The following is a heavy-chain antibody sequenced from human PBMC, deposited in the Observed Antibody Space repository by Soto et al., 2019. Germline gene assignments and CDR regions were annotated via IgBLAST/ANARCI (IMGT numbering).Heavy chain of an antibody. J-gene: IGHJ4*02. V-gene: IGHV3-23*01. D-gene: IGHD3-10*01. CDR3: ATGTQNFDY. CDR2: ISGSGGTT. Sequence: EVQLLESGGGLVQPGGSLRLSCAASGFTFTTRAMSWVRQAPGKGLQWVSGISGSGGTTYYADSVKGRLTISRDNSKNMSYLQMNSLRDDDTAVYYCATGTQNFDYWGRGIRVTVSS. CDR1: GFTFTTRA.